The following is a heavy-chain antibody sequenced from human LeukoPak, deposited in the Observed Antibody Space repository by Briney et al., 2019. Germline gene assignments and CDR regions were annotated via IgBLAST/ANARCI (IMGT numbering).Heavy chain of an antibody. Sequence: SETLSLTCAVYGGSFSGYYWSWIRQPPGKGLEWIGEINHSGSTNYNPSLKSRVTMSVDTSKNQFSLKLSSVTAADTAVYYCARGRDTAMVDYWGQGTLVTVSS. V-gene: IGHV4-34*01. D-gene: IGHD5-18*01. CDR3: ARGRDTAMVDY. CDR2: INHSGST. J-gene: IGHJ4*02. CDR1: GGSFSGYY.